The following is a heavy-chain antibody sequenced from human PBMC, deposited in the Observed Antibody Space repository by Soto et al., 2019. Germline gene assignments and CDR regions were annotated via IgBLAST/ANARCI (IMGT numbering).Heavy chain of an antibody. CDR3: ARDLGDDAFDI. Sequence: ASVKVSCKASGYTFTSYAMNWVRQAPGQRLEWMGWINAGNGNTKYSQKSQGRVTITRDTSASTAYMELSSLRSEDTAVYYCARDLGDDAFDIWGQGTMVTVSS. CDR2: INAGNGNT. D-gene: IGHD7-27*01. V-gene: IGHV1-3*01. J-gene: IGHJ3*02. CDR1: GYTFTSYA.